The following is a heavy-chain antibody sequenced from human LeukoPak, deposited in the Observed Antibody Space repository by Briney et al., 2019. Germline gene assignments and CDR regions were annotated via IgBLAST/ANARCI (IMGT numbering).Heavy chain of an antibody. Sequence: PSETLSLTCTVSGGSISSNSEYWGWIRQPPGKGRDWIGCIFHSGSIYYNPSLKSRVTISVDTSKNQFSLKLSSVTAADTAVYYCARHLSMYTWNDWGQGSLVTVSS. CDR2: IFHSGSI. J-gene: IGHJ4*02. V-gene: IGHV4-39*01. D-gene: IGHD1-20*01. CDR3: ARHLSMYTWND. CDR1: GGSISSNSEY.